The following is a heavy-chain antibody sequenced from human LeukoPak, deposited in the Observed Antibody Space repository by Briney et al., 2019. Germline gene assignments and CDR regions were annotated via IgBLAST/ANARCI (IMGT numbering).Heavy chain of an antibody. D-gene: IGHD6-19*01. CDR1: GFTVSSNY. Sequence: HPGGSLRLSCAASGFTVSSNYMSWVRQAPGKGLEWVSVIYSGGRTYYADSVKGRFTISRDNSKHTMYLQMNSLRAEDTAVYYCARDPRLGYRRAWFDPWGQGTLVTVSS. CDR2: IYSGGRT. CDR3: ARDPRLGYRRAWFDP. V-gene: IGHV3-66*02. J-gene: IGHJ5*02.